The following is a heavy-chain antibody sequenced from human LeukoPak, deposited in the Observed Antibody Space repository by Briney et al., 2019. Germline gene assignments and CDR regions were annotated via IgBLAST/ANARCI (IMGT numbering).Heavy chain of an antibody. Sequence: GGSLTLSCAASRFTFSFFAMHWVRQAPGKGREWVAVLSDDGSNKFYADSVKGRHNISRDNSKNTPYLQMNSLRAEDTAFYYCAKDPHSSSWYYFDSWGQGTLVTVSS. J-gene: IGHJ4*02. CDR1: RFTFSFFA. CDR2: LSDDGSNK. D-gene: IGHD6-13*01. CDR3: AKDPHSSSWYYFDS. V-gene: IGHV3-30*18.